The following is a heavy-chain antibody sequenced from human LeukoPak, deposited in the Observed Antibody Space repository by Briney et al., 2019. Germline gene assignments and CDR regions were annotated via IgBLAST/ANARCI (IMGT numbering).Heavy chain of an antibody. V-gene: IGHV5-51*01. CDR2: IYPGDSDT. Sequence: GESLKISCQGSGYSFTSYWIGWVRQMPGKGLEWMGIIYPGDSDTRYSPSFQGQVTISADKSISTAYLQWSSLKASDTAMYYCARTRGGYNYGLAFDIWGQGTMVTVSS. CDR3: ARTRGGYNYGLAFDI. D-gene: IGHD5-18*01. CDR1: GYSFTSYW. J-gene: IGHJ3*02.